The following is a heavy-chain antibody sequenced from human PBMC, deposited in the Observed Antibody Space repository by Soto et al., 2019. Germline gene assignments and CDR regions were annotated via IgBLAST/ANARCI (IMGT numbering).Heavy chain of an antibody. CDR3: GRDAVTKRDFYYYGMDV. CDR2: ISYSGST. D-gene: IGHD4-4*01. CDR1: GGSIRNSGYY. V-gene: IGHV4-31*03. Sequence: QVQLQESGPGLVKPSQTLSLTCTVSGGSIRNSGYYWSWIRQLPGKGLEWIGFISYSGSTDYAPSLHSRVTLSVDPSKTPFSLHLSSVPAADTAVYYCGRDAVTKRDFYYYGMDVWGRGTTVTVSS. J-gene: IGHJ6*02.